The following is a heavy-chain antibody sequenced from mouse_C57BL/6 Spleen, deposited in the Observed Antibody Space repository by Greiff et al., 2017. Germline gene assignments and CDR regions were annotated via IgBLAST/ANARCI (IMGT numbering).Heavy chain of an antibody. CDR2: IHPNSGST. D-gene: IGHD1-1*02. CDR3: ARSEGSPFDY. V-gene: IGHV1-64*01. Sequence: VQLQQPGAELVKPGASVKLSCKASGYTFTSYWLHWVKQRPGQGLEWIGMIHPNSGSTNYNEKFKSKATLTVAKSSSTAYMQLSSLTSEDSAVYYCARSEGSPFDYWGQGTTLTVSS. J-gene: IGHJ2*01. CDR1: GYTFTSYW.